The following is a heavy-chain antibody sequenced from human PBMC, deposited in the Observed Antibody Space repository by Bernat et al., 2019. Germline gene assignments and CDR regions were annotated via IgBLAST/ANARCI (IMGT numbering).Heavy chain of an antibody. CDR1: GGSFSGYY. CDR3: ARRWGLYSSTTHGIDV. V-gene: IGHV4-34*01. CDR2: INHSGST. D-gene: IGHD6-13*01. J-gene: IGHJ6*02. Sequence: QVQLQQWGAGLLKPSETLSLTCAVYGGSFSGYYWCWIRQPPGKGLEWIGEINHSGSTNYNPSPKRRVTISVDTSKNQFSLKLSSVTAADTAVYYCARRWGLYSSTTHGIDVWGQGTTVTVSS.